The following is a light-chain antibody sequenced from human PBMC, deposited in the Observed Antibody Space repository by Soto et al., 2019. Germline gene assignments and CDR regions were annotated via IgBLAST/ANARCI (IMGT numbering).Light chain of an antibody. CDR1: SSNIETNT. CDR2: SNY. Sequence: QSVLTQPPSASWTHGQRVTISCSGGSSNIETNTVSWYRQVPGTAPKLLIYSNYQRPSGVPDRFSGSKSGTSASLAISGLQSEDEADYYCASWDDSLNSLLFGGGTKLTVL. CDR3: ASWDDSLNSLL. V-gene: IGLV1-44*01. J-gene: IGLJ3*02.